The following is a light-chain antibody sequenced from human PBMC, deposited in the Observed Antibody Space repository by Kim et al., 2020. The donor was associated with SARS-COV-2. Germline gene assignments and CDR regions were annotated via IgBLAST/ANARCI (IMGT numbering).Light chain of an antibody. CDR1: KLGDKY. Sequence: SYELTQPPSVSVSPGQTASITCSGDKLGDKYACWYQQKPGQSPVLVIYQDSKRPSGIPERFSGSNSGNTATLTISGTQAMDEADYYCQAWDSSFGGGTKLIVL. CDR2: QDS. CDR3: QAWDSS. J-gene: IGLJ2*01. V-gene: IGLV3-1*01.